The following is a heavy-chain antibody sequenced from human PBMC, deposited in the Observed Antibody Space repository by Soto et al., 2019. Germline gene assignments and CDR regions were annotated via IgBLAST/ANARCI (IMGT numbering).Heavy chain of an antibody. CDR2: ISYDGSNK. V-gene: IGHV3-30-3*01. Sequence: QVQLVESGGGVVQPGRSLRLSCAASGFTFSSYAMHWVRQAPGKGLEWEAVISYDGSNKYYADSVKGRFTISRDNSKNTLYLQMNSLRAEGTAVDYCARDTYSSGWYYSDLHEGNFDYWGQGTLVTVSS. D-gene: IGHD6-19*01. J-gene: IGHJ4*02. CDR1: GFTFSSYA. CDR3: ARDTYSSGWYYSDLHEGNFDY.